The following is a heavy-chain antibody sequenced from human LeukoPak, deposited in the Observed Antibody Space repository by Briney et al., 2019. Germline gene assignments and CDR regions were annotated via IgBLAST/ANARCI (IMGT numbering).Heavy chain of an antibody. J-gene: IGHJ3*02. D-gene: IGHD2-15*01. Sequence: SVKVSCKASGGTFSSYATSWVRQAPGQGLEWMGRIIPILGIANYAQKFQGRVTITADKSTSTAYMELSSLRSEDTAVYYCVALDCSGGSCYSDDALDIWGQGTMVTVSS. CDR3: VALDCSGGSCYSDDALDI. CDR2: IIPILGIA. V-gene: IGHV1-69*04. CDR1: GGTFSSYA.